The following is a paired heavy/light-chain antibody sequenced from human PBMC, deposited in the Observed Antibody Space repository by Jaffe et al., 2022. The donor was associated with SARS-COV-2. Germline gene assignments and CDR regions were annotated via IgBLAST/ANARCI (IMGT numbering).Heavy chain of an antibody. CDR2: ISASGGST. V-gene: IGHV3-23*04. CDR1: GFTFSNYA. J-gene: IGHJ6*03. D-gene: IGHD3-10*01. CDR3: GKAGSASTGHPHYYMDV. Sequence: EVQLVESGGGLVQPGGSLRLSCATSGFTFSNYAMIWVCQAPGKGLEWVSSISASGGSTFYADSVKGRFTISRDISKNTLFLQMNSLRVEDSAVYYCGKAGSASTGHPHYYMDVWGKGTTVTVSS.
Light chain of an antibody. V-gene: IGKV3D-15*01. Sequence: EIVMTQSPATLSVSPGERATLSCRASQDIIVNLVWYQQKPGQAPRLLIYDASTRASGIPARFIGSGSGTEFTLTISSLQSEDFATYYCQQYVGWPPWTFGQGTKVEI. CDR3: QQYVGWPPWT. CDR2: DAS. J-gene: IGKJ1*01. CDR1: QDIIVN.